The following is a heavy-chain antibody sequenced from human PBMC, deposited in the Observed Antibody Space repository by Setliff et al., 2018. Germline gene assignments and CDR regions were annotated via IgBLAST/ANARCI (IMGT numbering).Heavy chain of an antibody. V-gene: IGHV1-18*01. J-gene: IGHJ4*02. CDR3: ARAPRLEWILPTFDY. CDR1: GYTFLSYG. CDR2: ISAYTGKT. Sequence: GASVKVSCKAVGYTFLSYGLSWVRQAPGQGLEWMGWISAYTGKTDYAQNFQGRVTMTTDTSTNTAYLELRSLRYDDTAAYFCARAPRLEWILPTFDYWGQGTPVTV. D-gene: IGHD3-3*01.